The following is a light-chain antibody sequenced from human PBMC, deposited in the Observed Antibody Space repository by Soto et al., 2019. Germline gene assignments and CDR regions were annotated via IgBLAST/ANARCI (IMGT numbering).Light chain of an antibody. J-gene: IGKJ1*01. Sequence: DIVMTQSPDSLAVSLGERATINCKSGQSVLFRSSNKNYLSWYQQKPGQPPKLLIYWASTRESGVPERFSGSGSGTEFTLTISSLQAEDVAVYYCQQYSSSPPTFGQGTRVEIK. CDR3: QQYSSSPPT. CDR2: WAS. V-gene: IGKV4-1*01. CDR1: QSVLFRSSNKNY.